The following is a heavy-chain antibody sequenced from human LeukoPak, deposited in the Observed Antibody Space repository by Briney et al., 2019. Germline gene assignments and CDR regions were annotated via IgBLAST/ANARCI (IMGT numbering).Heavy chain of an antibody. J-gene: IGHJ4*02. V-gene: IGHV1-2*02. Sequence: GGSVEVSCKASGYTFTAYYMHWARQAPGQGLEWMGWINPNSGGTNYAQKFQGRVTMTRDTSISTAYMELSRLRSDDTAVYYCASAEYSGSPIDYWGQGTLVTVSS. CDR3: ASAEYSGSPIDY. D-gene: IGHD6-6*01. CDR2: INPNSGGT. CDR1: GYTFTAYY.